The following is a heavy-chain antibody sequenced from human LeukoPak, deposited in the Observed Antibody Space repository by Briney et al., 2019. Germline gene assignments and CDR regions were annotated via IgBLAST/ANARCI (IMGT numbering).Heavy chain of an antibody. D-gene: IGHD6-13*01. J-gene: IGHJ3*02. Sequence: SETLSLTCAVYGGSFSGYYWSWIRQPPGKGLEWIGEINHSGSTNYNPSLKSRVTISVDTSKNQFSLKLSSVTAADTAVYYCARVEVIAAAGTYAFDIWGQGTMATVSS. CDR2: INHSGST. CDR1: GGSFSGYY. CDR3: ARVEVIAAAGTYAFDI. V-gene: IGHV4-34*01.